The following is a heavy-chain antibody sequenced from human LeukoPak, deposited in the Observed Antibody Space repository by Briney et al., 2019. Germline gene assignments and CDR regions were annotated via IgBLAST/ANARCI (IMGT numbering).Heavy chain of an antibody. V-gene: IGHV1-18*01. CDR2: ISAYNGNT. J-gene: IGHJ6*02. D-gene: IGHD2-2*01. CDR3: ARDKDMVVGPAAMARMDV. Sequence: ASVKVSCKASGYTFTSYGINWVRQAPGQGREWMGRISAYNGNTNYAQKLQGRVTMTTDTSTSTAYLELRSLRCDDRAVYYCARDKDMVVGPAAMARMDVWGQGTTVTVSS. CDR1: GYTFTSYG.